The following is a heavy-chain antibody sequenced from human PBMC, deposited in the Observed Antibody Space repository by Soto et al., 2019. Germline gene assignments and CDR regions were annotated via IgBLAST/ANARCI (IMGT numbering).Heavy chain of an antibody. V-gene: IGHV3-48*02. Sequence: EVQLVESGGGLVQPGGSLRLSCAASGFTFSSYPMNWVRQAPGKGLEWVSYITSSSSTIYYADSVKGRITISRDNAKNALYLQMTSLRDEDTAVYYCARTLAAAAYYYYYGMDVWGQGTTVTVSS. J-gene: IGHJ6*02. CDR2: ITSSSSTI. CDR3: ARTLAAAAYYYYYGMDV. CDR1: GFTFSSYP. D-gene: IGHD6-13*01.